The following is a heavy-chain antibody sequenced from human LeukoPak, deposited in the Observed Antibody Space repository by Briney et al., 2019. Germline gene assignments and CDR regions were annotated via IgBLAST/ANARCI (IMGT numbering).Heavy chain of an antibody. J-gene: IGHJ4*02. V-gene: IGHV3-23*01. CDR2: ISGIGGST. D-gene: IGHD2-2*02. CDR1: GFTFSSYA. Sequence: PGGSLRLSCAASGFTFSSYAMSWVRQAPGKGLEWVSAISGIGGSTYYADPVKGRFTISRDNSKNTLYLQMNSLRAEDTAVYYCAKEREYCSSTSCYTGFDYWGQGTLVTVSS. CDR3: AKEREYCSSTSCYTGFDY.